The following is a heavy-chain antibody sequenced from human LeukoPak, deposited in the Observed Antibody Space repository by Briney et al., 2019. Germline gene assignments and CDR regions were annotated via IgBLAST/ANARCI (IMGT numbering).Heavy chain of an antibody. Sequence: NPSETLSLTCTVSGGSISSSSYYWGWIRQPPGKGLGWIGSIYYSGSTYYNPSLKSRVTISVDTSKNQFSLKLSSATAADTAVYYCARAISRWEYSYGHDAFDIWGQGTMVTVSS. CDR2: IYYSGST. D-gene: IGHD5-18*01. CDR3: ARAISRWEYSYGHDAFDI. CDR1: GGSISSSSYY. V-gene: IGHV4-39*07. J-gene: IGHJ3*02.